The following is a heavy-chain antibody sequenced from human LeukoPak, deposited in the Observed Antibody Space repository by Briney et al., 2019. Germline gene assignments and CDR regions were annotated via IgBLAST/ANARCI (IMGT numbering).Heavy chain of an antibody. CDR3: AKSGYNRFDY. D-gene: IGHD5-24*01. CDR1: GFTFSSSA. J-gene: IGHJ4*02. Sequence: PGGSLRLSCAASGFTFSSSAMSWVRQAPGKGLEWVSSISGSGSGGSTYYADSVKGRFTISRENSKNTLYLQMNSLIAEDTAVYYCAKSGYNRFDYWGQGTRVTVSS. V-gene: IGHV3-23*01. CDR2: ISGSGSGGST.